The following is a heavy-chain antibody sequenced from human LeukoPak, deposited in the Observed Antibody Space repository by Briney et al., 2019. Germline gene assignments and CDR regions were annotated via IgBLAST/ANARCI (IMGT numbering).Heavy chain of an antibody. CDR2: ISAYNGNT. CDR3: AREQGCSSTSCYLN. J-gene: IGHJ4*02. V-gene: IGHV1-18*01. CDR1: GYTLTSYG. D-gene: IGHD2-2*01. Sequence: ASVKVSCKASGYTLTSYGISWVRQAPGQGLEWMGWISAYNGNTNYAQKFQGRDTMTTDTSTSTAYMELRSLRSDDTAVYYCAREQGCSSTSCYLNWGQGTLVTVSS.